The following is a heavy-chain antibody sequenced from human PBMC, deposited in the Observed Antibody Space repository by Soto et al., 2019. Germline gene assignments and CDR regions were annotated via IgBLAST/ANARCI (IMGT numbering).Heavy chain of an antibody. Sequence: QVQLVQSGAEVKKPGASVKVSCKASGYTFTSYGISWVRQAPGQGLEWMGWISAYNGNTNYAQKLQGRVTMTTDTPTNTAYMELRSPRTDDTAVYYCARVLGRATMGESWFDPWGQGTLVTVSS. J-gene: IGHJ5*02. CDR2: ISAYNGNT. CDR3: ARVLGRATMGESWFDP. D-gene: IGHD3-16*01. CDR1: GYTFTSYG. V-gene: IGHV1-18*01.